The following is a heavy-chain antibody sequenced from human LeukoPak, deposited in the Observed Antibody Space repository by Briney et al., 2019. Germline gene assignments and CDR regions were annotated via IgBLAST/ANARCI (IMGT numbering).Heavy chain of an antibody. D-gene: IGHD2/OR15-2a*01. J-gene: IGHJ3*02. CDR2: ISSSSSYI. CDR3: ARDRGSSTTNGAFDI. V-gene: IGHV3-21*01. CDR1: GFTFSSYS. Sequence: PGGSLRLSCAASGFTFSSYSMNWVRQAPGKGLDWVSSISSSSSYIYYADSVKGRFTISRDDAKNSLYLQMNSLRAEDTAVYYCARDRGSSTTNGAFDIWGQGTMVTVSS.